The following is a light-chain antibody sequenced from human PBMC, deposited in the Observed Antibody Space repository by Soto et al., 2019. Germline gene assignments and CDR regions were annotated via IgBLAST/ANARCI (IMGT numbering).Light chain of an antibody. Sequence: EIVLTQSPGILSLSPGERASLSCGASQSISSSFLAWYQQKPGQAPRLLIYGASSRATGIPDRFSGTGSETDFTLTISRLEPEDFAVYYCQQYDNSPLTFGQGTRLEIK. J-gene: IGKJ5*01. CDR3: QQYDNSPLT. V-gene: IGKV3-20*01. CDR1: QSISSSF. CDR2: GAS.